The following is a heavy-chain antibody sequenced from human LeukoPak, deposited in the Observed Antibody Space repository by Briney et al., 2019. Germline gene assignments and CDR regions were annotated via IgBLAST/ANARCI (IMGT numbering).Heavy chain of an antibody. CDR3: TGYYDSSGFYPSDY. CDR1: GFTFSGSA. J-gene: IGHJ4*02. CDR2: IRSKANSYAT. D-gene: IGHD3-22*01. V-gene: IGHV3-73*01. Sequence: TGGSLKLSCAASGFTFSGSAMHWVRQTSGKGLEWVGRIRSKANSYATAYAASVKGRFTISRDDSKNTAYLQMNSLKTEDTAVYYCTGYYDSSGFYPSDYWGQGTLVTVSS.